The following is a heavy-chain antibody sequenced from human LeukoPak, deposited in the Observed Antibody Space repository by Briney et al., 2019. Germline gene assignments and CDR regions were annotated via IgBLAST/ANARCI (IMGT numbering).Heavy chain of an antibody. CDR2: ISSSSSYI. D-gene: IGHD6-19*01. J-gene: IGHJ6*03. CDR1: GFTFSSYS. V-gene: IGHV3-21*01. Sequence: GGSLRLSCAASGFTFSSYSMNGVREAPGKGRECVSSISSSSSYIYYADSVKGRFTISRDNAKNSLYLQMNRLRAEDTAVYYCARVAAYSSGREVGRRSYYYYFMDVWGKGTTVTASS. CDR3: ARVAAYSSGREVGRRSYYYYFMDV.